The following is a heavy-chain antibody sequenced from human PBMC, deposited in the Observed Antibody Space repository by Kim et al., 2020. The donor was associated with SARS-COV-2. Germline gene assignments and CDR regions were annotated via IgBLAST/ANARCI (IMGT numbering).Heavy chain of an antibody. CDR3: ASRLVTYYYYYYYGMDV. CDR1: GGSFSGYY. J-gene: IGHJ6*02. D-gene: IGHD1-26*01. V-gene: IGHV4-34*01. Sequence: SETLSLTCAVYGGSFSGYYWSWIRQPPGKGLEWIGEINHSGSTNYNPSLKSRVTISVDTSKNQFSLKLSSVTAADTAVYYCASRLVTYYYYYYYGMDVWGQGTTVTVSS. CDR2: INHSGST.